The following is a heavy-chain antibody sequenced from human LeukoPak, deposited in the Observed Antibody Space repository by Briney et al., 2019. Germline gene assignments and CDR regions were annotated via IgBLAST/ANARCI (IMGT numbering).Heavy chain of an antibody. D-gene: IGHD2-2*01. CDR1: GYSFSYFG. CDR2: INPNSGGT. Sequence: ASVKVSCKASGYSFSYFGINWVRQAPGQGLEWMGWINPNSGGTTYAQNFQGRVTMTRDTSISTAYMEVSSLRSDDTAVYFCARGCSSTSCTGDYYYMDVWGKGTSVTVSS. CDR3: ARGCSSTSCTGDYYYMDV. V-gene: IGHV1-2*02. J-gene: IGHJ6*03.